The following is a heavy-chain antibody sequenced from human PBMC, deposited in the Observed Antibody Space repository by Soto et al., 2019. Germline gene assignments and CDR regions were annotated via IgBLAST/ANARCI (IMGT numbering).Heavy chain of an antibody. J-gene: IGHJ4*02. Sequence: PGGSLRLSCAASGFTVSSNYMSWVRQAPGKGLEWVSVIYSGGSTYYADSVKGRFTISRDNSKNTLYLQMNSLRAEDTAVYYCARADYDILTGLQGFDYWGQGTLVTVYS. D-gene: IGHD3-9*01. CDR2: IYSGGST. V-gene: IGHV3-66*01. CDR1: GFTVSSNY. CDR3: ARADYDILTGLQGFDY.